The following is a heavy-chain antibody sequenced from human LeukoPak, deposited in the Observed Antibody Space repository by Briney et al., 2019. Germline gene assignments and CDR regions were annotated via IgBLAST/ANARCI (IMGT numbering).Heavy chain of an antibody. CDR2: IIPIFGTA. V-gene: IGHV1-69*13. CDR3: ARDQDRVHDYGDYDRMYYFDY. D-gene: IGHD4-17*01. J-gene: IGHJ4*02. Sequence: SVKISCKASGGTFSSYAISWVRQAPGQGLEWMGGIIPIFGTANYAQKFQGRVTITADESTSTAYMELSSLRSEDTAVYYCARDQDRVHDYGDYDRMYYFDYWGQGTLVTVSS. CDR1: GGTFSSYA.